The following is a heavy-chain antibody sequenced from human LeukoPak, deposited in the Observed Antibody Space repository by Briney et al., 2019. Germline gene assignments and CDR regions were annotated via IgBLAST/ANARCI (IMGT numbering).Heavy chain of an antibody. V-gene: IGHV3-74*01. Sequence: GGSLRLSCATSGLTFRTTWMHWVRQAPGKGLMWVSRMNGEGTTIDYADSVKGRFTVSRDYAKNTLFLQMNNLRTEDTALHFCATARNFRFEYWGQGSLVIVSA. CDR3: ATARNFRFEY. J-gene: IGHJ4*02. CDR2: MNGEGTTI. CDR1: GLTFRTTW. D-gene: IGHD1-7*01.